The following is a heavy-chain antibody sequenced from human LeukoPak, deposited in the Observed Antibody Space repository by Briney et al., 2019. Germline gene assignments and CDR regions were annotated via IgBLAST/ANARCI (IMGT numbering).Heavy chain of an antibody. CDR2: ISSSSSYI. CDR3: ARDEDTAMEY. V-gene: IGHV3-21*01. Sequence: GGSLRLSCAASGFTFSSYSMNWVRQAPGKGLEWVSSISSSSSYIYHADSVKGRFTISRDNAKNSLYLQMNSLRAEDTAVYYCARDEDTAMEYWGQGTLVTVSS. CDR1: GFTFSSYS. D-gene: IGHD5-18*01. J-gene: IGHJ4*02.